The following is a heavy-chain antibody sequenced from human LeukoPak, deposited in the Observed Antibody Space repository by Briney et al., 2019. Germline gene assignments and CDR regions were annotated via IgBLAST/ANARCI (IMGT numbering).Heavy chain of an antibody. J-gene: IGHJ4*02. CDR3: ARHISSTVVTPGYFDY. Sequence: GGSLRLSCAASGFSFTTYSMNWVRQAPGKGLEWVSSISSSSTYIYYADSVKGRFTISRDNAKKSLYLQMNSLRAEDTAVYYCARHISSTVVTPGYFDYWGQGTLVTVSS. D-gene: IGHD4-23*01. CDR1: GFSFTTYS. V-gene: IGHV3-21*01. CDR2: ISSSSTYI.